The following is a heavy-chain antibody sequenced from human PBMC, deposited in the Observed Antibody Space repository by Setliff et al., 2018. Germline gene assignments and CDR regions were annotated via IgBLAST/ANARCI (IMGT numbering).Heavy chain of an antibody. J-gene: IGHJ4*02. CDR2: ISSSSTKI. D-gene: IGHD3-16*01. Sequence: GGSLRLSCEASGFTFSDNGMAWVRQSPGMGLEWVAPISSSSTKIFYAETVRGRFNISRDNAKNSLYLQMSSLRVEDTAVYFCARDRGGGLYDYWGRGTLVTVSS. CDR3: ARDRGGGLYDY. CDR1: GFTFSDNG. V-gene: IGHV3-21*06.